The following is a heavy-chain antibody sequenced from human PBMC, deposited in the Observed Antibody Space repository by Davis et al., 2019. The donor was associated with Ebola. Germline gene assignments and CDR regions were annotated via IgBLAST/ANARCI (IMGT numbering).Heavy chain of an antibody. CDR1: GFTFTSSA. CDR3: AADDPVLRFLEGGHYYGMDV. J-gene: IGHJ6*02. Sequence: SVKVSCKASGFTFTSSAMQWVRQARGQRLAWIGWIVVGSGNTNYAQKFQERVTITRDMSTSTAYMELSSLRSEDTAVYYCAADDPVLRFLEGGHYYGMDVWGQGTTVTVSS. CDR2: IVVGSGNT. D-gene: IGHD3-3*01. V-gene: IGHV1-58*02.